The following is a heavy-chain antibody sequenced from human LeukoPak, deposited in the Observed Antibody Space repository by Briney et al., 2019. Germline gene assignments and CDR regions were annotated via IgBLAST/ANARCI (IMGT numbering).Heavy chain of an antibody. CDR3: ARSAAGYSSGLFDY. V-gene: IGHV1-18*04. J-gene: IGHJ4*02. Sequence: ASVKVSCKASGYTFTGYYMHWVRQAPGQGLEWMGWISAYNANTNYAQKLHGRVTMTTDTSTSTAYMELRSLRSDDTAVYYCARSAAGYSSGLFDYWGQGTLVTVSS. D-gene: IGHD6-19*01. CDR1: GYTFTGYY. CDR2: ISAYNANT.